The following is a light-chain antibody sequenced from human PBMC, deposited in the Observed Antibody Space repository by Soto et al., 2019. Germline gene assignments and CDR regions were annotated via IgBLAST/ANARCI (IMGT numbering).Light chain of an antibody. CDR3: QQLNSYPLT. CDR1: QGISSY. CDR2: AAS. V-gene: IGKV1-9*01. Sequence: IQLTQSPSSLSATEGDRVTITCRASQGISSYLAWYQQKPGKAPKLLIYAASTLQSGVPSRFSGSGSGTDFTLTISSLQPEDFATYYCQQLNSYPLTFGGGTKV. J-gene: IGKJ4*01.